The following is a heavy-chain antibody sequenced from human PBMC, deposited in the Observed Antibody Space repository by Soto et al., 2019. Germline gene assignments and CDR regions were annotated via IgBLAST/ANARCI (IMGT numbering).Heavy chain of an antibody. Sequence: EVQMLESGGGLVQPGGSLRLSCAASGFTFSSYAMSWVRQTPGKGLEWVSSISVSGVSTYFADSVKGRFTISRDDSKNTLDLQMNSLRAEDTAVYYCAKGSSDYYYEYWGRGTLVTVSS. CDR2: ISVSGVST. D-gene: IGHD3-22*01. CDR1: GFTFSSYA. V-gene: IGHV3-23*01. J-gene: IGHJ4*02. CDR3: AKGSSDYYYEY.